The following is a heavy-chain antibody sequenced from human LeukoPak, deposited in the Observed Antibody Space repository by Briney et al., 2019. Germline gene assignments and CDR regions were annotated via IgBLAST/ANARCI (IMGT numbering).Heavy chain of an antibody. V-gene: IGHV7-4-1*02. Sequence: GASVKVSCKASGYTFTSYEINWVRQATGQGLEWMGWMNTNTGKATYAQDFRGRFVFSFDSSVSTAYLEITSLKAADTAVYYCAREEGGLNVWGQGTTVIVSS. CDR1: GYTFTSYE. CDR3: AREEGGLNV. J-gene: IGHJ6*02. CDR2: MNTNTGKA.